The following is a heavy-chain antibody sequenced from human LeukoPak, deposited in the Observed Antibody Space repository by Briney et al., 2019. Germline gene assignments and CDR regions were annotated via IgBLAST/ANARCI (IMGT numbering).Heavy chain of an antibody. Sequence: GGSLRLSCAASGFAFSSNWMHWVRQTPGKGLVWVSRINSGGSGTSYAASVEGRFTISRDNVKSTLYLQMDSLRAEDTAVYYCATSLGPLTEYWGQGTLVTVSS. D-gene: IGHD7-27*01. CDR2: INSGGSGT. CDR3: ATSLGPLTEY. V-gene: IGHV3-74*01. J-gene: IGHJ4*02. CDR1: GFAFSSNW.